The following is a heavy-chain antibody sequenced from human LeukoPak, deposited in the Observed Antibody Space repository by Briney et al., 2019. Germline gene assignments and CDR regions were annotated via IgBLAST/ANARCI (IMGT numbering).Heavy chain of an antibody. CDR2: ISSSSSYI. Sequence: PGGSLRLSCAASGFTFSSYSMNWVRQAPGKGLEWVSSISSSSSYIYYADSVKGRFTISRDNAKSSLYLQMNSLRAEDTAVYYCARDSYSNYWFDPWGQGTLVTVSS. J-gene: IGHJ5*02. CDR3: ARDSYSNYWFDP. CDR1: GFTFSSYS. D-gene: IGHD4-11*01. V-gene: IGHV3-21*01.